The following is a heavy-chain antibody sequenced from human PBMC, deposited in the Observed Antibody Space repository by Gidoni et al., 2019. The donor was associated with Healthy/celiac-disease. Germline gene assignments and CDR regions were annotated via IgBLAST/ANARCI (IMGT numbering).Heavy chain of an antibody. Sequence: QVQLVESGGGVVQPGRSLRLSCAASGFTFSSYGMHWVRQAPGKGLEWVAVIWYDGSNKYYADSVKGRFTISRDNSKNTLYLQMNSLRAEDTAVYYCARGGAAVDAFDIWGQGTMVTVSS. CDR2: IWYDGSNK. CDR3: ARGGAAVDAFDI. J-gene: IGHJ3*02. D-gene: IGHD6-13*01. V-gene: IGHV3-33*01. CDR1: GFTFSSYG.